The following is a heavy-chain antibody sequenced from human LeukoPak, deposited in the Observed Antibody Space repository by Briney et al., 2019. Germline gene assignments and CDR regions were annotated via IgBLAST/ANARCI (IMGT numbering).Heavy chain of an antibody. J-gene: IGHJ6*02. CDR1: GFTFSSYA. CDR3: ARGRGYSYGYPLYYGMDV. CDR2: ISYDGSNK. V-gene: IGHV3-30-3*01. D-gene: IGHD5-18*01. Sequence: PGGSLRLSCAASGFTFSSYAMHWVRQAPGKGLEWVAVISYDGSNKYYADSVKGRFTISRDNSKNTLYLQMNSLRAEDTAVYYCARGRGYSYGYPLYYGMDVWGQGTTVTVSS.